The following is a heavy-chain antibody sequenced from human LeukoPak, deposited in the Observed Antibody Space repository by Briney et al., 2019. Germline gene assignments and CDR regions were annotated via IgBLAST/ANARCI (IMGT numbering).Heavy chain of an antibody. J-gene: IGHJ3*02. CDR2: IYHSGST. V-gene: IGHV4-38-2*01. CDR3: ARPDRGYYDSSGHDAFDI. D-gene: IGHD3-22*01. Sequence: TSEILSLTCAVSGYSISSGYYWGWIRQPPGKGLEWIESIYHSGSTYYNPSLKSRVTISVDTSKNQFSLKLSSVTAAGTAVYYCARPDRGYYDSSGHDAFDIWGQGTMVTVSS. CDR1: GYSISSGYY.